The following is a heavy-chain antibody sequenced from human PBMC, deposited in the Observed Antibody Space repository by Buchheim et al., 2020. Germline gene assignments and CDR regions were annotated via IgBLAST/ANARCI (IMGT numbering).Heavy chain of an antibody. J-gene: IGHJ4*02. CDR1: GFTFSSYG. CDR3: ARDCYDSSGYFIPFDY. D-gene: IGHD3-22*01. V-gene: IGHV3-30*03. CDR2: ISYDGSNK. Sequence: QVQLVESGGGVVQPGRSLRLSCAASGFTFSSYGMHWVRQAPGKGLEWVAVISYDGSNKYYADSVKGRFTISRDNSKNTLYLQMNSLRAEDTAVYYCARDCYDSSGYFIPFDYWGQGTL.